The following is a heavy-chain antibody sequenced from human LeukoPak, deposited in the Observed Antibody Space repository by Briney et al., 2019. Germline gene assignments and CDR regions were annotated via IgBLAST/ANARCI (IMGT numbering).Heavy chain of an antibody. Sequence: KSSETLSLTCTVSGGSISSYYWSWIRQPPGKGLEWIGYIYYSGSTNYNPSLKSRVTISVDTSKNQFSLKLSSVTAADTAVYYCARLSGGYYFYWGQGTLVTVSS. V-gene: IGHV4-59*01. D-gene: IGHD3-22*01. CDR3: ARLSGGYYFY. J-gene: IGHJ4*02. CDR1: GGSISSYY. CDR2: IYYSGST.